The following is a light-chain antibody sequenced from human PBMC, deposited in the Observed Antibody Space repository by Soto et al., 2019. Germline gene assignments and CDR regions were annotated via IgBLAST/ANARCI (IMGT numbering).Light chain of an antibody. CDR1: QSISSY. CDR2: AAS. J-gene: IGKJ1*01. V-gene: IGKV1-39*01. CDR3: QQSYSTPRT. Sequence: DIQMTHSPSSLSASVGDRVTITCRASQSISSYLNWYQQKPGKAPKLLIYAASSLQSWVPSRFSGSVSGTDFTLTISSLQPEDFATYYCQQSYSTPRTFGQGTKV.